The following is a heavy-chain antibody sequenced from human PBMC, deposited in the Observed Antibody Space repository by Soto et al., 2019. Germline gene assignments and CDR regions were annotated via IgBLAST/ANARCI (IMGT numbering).Heavy chain of an antibody. CDR2: IIPVSGAA. Sequence: QVQLVQSGAEVKKPGSSVKVSCKASGGTFGSYAFSWVRQAPGQGLEWMGGIIPVSGAAHYAQKFQGRVTITADEYTSTAYMELSSLSSQDTAVYYCVRALGCRSTSCTLDYWGQGTRVSVYS. V-gene: IGHV1-69*01. CDR3: VRALGCRSTSCTLDY. D-gene: IGHD2-2*01. CDR1: GGTFGSYA. J-gene: IGHJ4*02.